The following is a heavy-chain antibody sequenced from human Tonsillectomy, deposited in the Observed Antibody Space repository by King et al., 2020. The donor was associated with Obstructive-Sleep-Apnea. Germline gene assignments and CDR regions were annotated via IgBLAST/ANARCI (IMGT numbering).Heavy chain of an antibody. Sequence: VQLVESGGGLVKPGGSLRLSCEASGFTFSNAWMSWVRQAPGKGLDWVGRIKSKIDGGTTDNAAPVKGRFTISRDDSKNTVYLQMNSLKIEDTAVYYCIRDPSERAVFYYSDGMDVWGKGTTVTVSS. V-gene: IGHV3-15*01. CDR3: IRDPSERAVFYYSDGMDV. CDR1: GFTFSNAW. J-gene: IGHJ6*04. CDR2: IKSKIDGGTT. D-gene: IGHD6-19*01.